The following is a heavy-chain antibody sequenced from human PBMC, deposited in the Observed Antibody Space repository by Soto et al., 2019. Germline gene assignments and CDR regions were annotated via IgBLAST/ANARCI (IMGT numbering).Heavy chain of an antibody. V-gene: IGHV4-38-2*01. CDR2: INHSGST. CDR3: AATGYSSWPGASDY. D-gene: IGHD6-13*01. CDR1: GSSISSDYY. J-gene: IGHJ4*03. Sequence: WETLSLTCAVSGSSISSDYYWGWIRQPPGKGLEWIGSINHSGSTYYNPSLKSRVTISVDTSKNQLYLKVSSVTAADTAVYYCAATGYSSWPGASDYWGQGTMVTVSS.